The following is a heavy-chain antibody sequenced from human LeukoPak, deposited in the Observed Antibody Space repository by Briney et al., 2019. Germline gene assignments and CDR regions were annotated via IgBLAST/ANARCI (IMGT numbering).Heavy chain of an antibody. Sequence: ASVKVSCKASGYTFTGYYMYWVRQAPGQGLEWMGWINPNSGGTNYAQKFQGRVTMTRDTSISTAYMELSRLRSDDTAVYYCARLRAVAWPAYYFDYWGQGTLVTVSS. D-gene: IGHD6-19*01. CDR2: INPNSGGT. CDR3: ARLRAVAWPAYYFDY. V-gene: IGHV1-2*02. J-gene: IGHJ4*02. CDR1: GYTFTGYY.